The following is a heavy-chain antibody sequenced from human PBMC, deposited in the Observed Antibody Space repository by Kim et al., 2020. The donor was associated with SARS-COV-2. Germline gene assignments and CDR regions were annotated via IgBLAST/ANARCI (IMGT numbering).Heavy chain of an antibody. CDR2: IYYSGST. CDR3: ARSDIAHDAFDI. CDR1: GGSISSYY. Sequence: SETLSLTCTVSGGSISSYYWSWIRQPPGKGLEWIGYIYYSGSTNYNPSLKSRVTISVDTSKNQFSLKLSSVTAADTAVYYCARSDIAHDAFDIWGQGTMVTVSS. V-gene: IGHV4-59*01. J-gene: IGHJ3*02. D-gene: IGHD5-12*01.